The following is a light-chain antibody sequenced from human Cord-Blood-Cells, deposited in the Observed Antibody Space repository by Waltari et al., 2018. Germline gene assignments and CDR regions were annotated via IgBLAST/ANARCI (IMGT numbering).Light chain of an antibody. Sequence: DIVMTQSPDSLAVSLGARATINCKYSQSVLYSSNNKNYLAWYQQKPGQPPKLLIYWASTRESGVPDRFSGSGSGTDFTLTISSLQAEDVAVYYCQQYYSTLTFGGGTKVEIK. V-gene: IGKV4-1*01. CDR3: QQYYSTLT. CDR1: QSVLYSSNNKNY. CDR2: WAS. J-gene: IGKJ4*01.